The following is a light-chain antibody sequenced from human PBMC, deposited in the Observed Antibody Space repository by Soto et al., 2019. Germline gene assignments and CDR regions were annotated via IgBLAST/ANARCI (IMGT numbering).Light chain of an antibody. CDR1: QSAGNF. Sequence: EMLITQSPATLSVSPGETASLSCRASQSAGNFLAWHQQKPGQAPRLLIYGASSRATGIPDRFSASGSGTDFTLTISRLESEDSAVYYCQHYGSSPGLTFGGGTKVDIK. J-gene: IGKJ4*01. CDR3: QHYGSSPGLT. V-gene: IGKV3-20*01. CDR2: GAS.